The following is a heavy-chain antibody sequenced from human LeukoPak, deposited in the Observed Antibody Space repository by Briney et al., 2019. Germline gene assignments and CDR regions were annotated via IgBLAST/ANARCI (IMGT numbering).Heavy chain of an antibody. V-gene: IGHV3-30*18. CDR2: ISYDGSNK. CDR3: AKDPLRGYSYGLFDY. CDR1: GFTFDSYA. D-gene: IGHD5-18*01. Sequence: PGGSLRLSCEASGFTFDSYAMSWVRQAPGKGLEWVAVISYDGSNKYYADSVKGRFTISRDNSKNTLYLQMNSLRAEDTAVYYCAKDPLRGYSYGLFDYWGQGTLVTVSS. J-gene: IGHJ4*02.